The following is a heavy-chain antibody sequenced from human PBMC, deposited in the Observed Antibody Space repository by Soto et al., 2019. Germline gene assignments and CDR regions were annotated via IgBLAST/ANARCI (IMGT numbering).Heavy chain of an antibody. CDR2: VYYSGTT. V-gene: IGHV4-61*01. D-gene: IGHD4-17*01. CDR1: GGSFSNKTYY. CDR3: ARTTAVPNTLRSRYFFDY. J-gene: IGHJ4*02. Sequence: SETLSLTCSVSGGSFSNKTYYWSWIRQPPGKRLEWIGYVYYSGTTNYNPSLKSRVTIPVDLSKNQFSLRLSSVTTADTALYYCARTTAVPNTLRSRYFFDYWGQGTLVTVSS.